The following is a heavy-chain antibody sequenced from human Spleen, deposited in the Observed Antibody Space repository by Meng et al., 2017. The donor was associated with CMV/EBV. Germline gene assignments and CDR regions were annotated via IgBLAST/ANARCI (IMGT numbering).Heavy chain of an antibody. J-gene: IGHJ6*02. V-gene: IGHV1-69*10. CDR1: GGTFSSYA. Sequence: SVKVSCKASGGTFSSYAISWVRQAPGQGLEWMGGIIPILGIANYAQKFQGRVTITADKSTSTAYMELSSLRSEDTAVYYCAKYSISEQKRGHYHYYGMDVWGQGTTVTVSS. D-gene: IGHD5-12*01. CDR3: AKYSISEQKRGHYHYYGMDV. CDR2: IIPILGIA.